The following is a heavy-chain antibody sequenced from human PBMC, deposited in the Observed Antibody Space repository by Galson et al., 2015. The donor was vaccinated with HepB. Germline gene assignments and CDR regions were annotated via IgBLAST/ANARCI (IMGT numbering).Heavy chain of an antibody. CDR3: ARHGVEVGIAAAGLDY. V-gene: IGHV1-46*01. D-gene: IGHD6-13*01. CDR2: INPSGGST. Sequence: SVKVSCKASGYTFTSYYMHWVRQAPGQGLEWMGIINPSGGSTSYAQKFQGRVTMTRDTSTSTVYMELSSLKASDTAMYYCARHGVEVGIAAAGLDYWGQGTLVTVSS. CDR1: GYTFTSYY. J-gene: IGHJ4*02.